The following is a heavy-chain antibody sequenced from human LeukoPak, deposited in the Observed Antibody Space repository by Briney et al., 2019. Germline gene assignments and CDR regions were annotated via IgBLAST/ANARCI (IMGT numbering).Heavy chain of an antibody. V-gene: IGHV3-23*01. CDR1: GFTFSSYA. CDR2: ISGSGGST. CDR3: AKPPRQLVLPGYFDY. D-gene: IGHD6-13*01. J-gene: IGHJ4*02. Sequence: GGSLRLSCAASGFTFSSYAMSWVRQAPGKGLEWVSAISGSGGSTYYADSAKGRFTISRDNSKNTLYLQMNSLRTEDTAVYYCAKPPRQLVLPGYFDYWGQGTLVTVSS.